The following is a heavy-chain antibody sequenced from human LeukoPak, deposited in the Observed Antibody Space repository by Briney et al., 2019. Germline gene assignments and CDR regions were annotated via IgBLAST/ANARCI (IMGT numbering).Heavy chain of an antibody. CDR2: IYYSGST. D-gene: IGHD1-26*01. CDR1: GGSISSYY. Sequence: SETLSLTCTVSGGSISSYYWSWIRQPPGKGLEWIGYIYYSGSTNYNPSLKSRVTISVDSSKNQFSLKLSSVTASDTAVYYCARGVSYGGGMDVWGQGTTVTVSS. V-gene: IGHV4-59*12. J-gene: IGHJ6*02. CDR3: ARGVSYGGGMDV.